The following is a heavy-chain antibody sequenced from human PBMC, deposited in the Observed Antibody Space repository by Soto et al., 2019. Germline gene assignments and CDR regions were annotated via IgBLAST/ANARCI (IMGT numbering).Heavy chain of an antibody. CDR1: GFTFSSYG. D-gene: IGHD3-9*01. CDR3: AAGRYFDWLPLDY. Sequence: QVQLVESGGGVVQPGRSLRLSCAASGFTFSSYGMHWVRQAPGKGLEWVAVIWYDGSNKYYADSVKGRFTISRDNSKNTLYLQMNSLRAEDTAVYYCAAGRYFDWLPLDYRGQGTLVTVSS. CDR2: IWYDGSNK. V-gene: IGHV3-33*01. J-gene: IGHJ4*02.